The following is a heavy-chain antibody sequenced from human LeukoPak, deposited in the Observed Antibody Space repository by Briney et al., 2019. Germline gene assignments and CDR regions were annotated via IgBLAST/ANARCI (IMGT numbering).Heavy chain of an antibody. D-gene: IGHD5-12*01. J-gene: IGHJ6*03. CDR2: ISVSGGST. V-gene: IGHV3-23*01. CDR3: ARDRRVGYSGYGYYYYYMDV. Sequence: GGSLRLSCAASGFTFSSYGMSWVRQAPGKGLEWVSAISVSGGSTYYADSVKGRFTISRDNSKNTLYLQMNSLGAEDTAVYYCARDRRVGYSGYGYYYYYMDVWGKGTTVTISS. CDR1: GFTFSSYG.